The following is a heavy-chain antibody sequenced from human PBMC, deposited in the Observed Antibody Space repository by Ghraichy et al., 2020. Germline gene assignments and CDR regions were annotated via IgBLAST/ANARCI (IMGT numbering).Heavy chain of an antibody. CDR2: IYPAGAT. CDR3: TTDSAFSAVRTY. V-gene: IGHV3-53*01. J-gene: IGHJ4*02. CDR1: GFNVINTY. Sequence: GGSLRLSCVPSGFNVINTYMSWVRQAPGKGLEWVAVIYPAGATYYADSMKGRFTISRDSSRNTLYLQMNSLRGDDTAEYYCTTDSAFSAVRTYWGQGTLVTVSA. D-gene: IGHD2/OR15-2a*01.